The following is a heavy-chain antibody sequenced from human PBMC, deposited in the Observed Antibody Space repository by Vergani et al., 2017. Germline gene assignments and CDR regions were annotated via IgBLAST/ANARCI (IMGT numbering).Heavy chain of an antibody. D-gene: IGHD5-18*01. CDR3: ARDLRGYSYGGMDV. CDR2: IIPIFGTA. CDR1: GGTFSSYA. V-gene: IGHV1-69*01. Sequence: QVQLVQSGAEVKKPRSSVKVSCKASGGTFSSYAISWVRQAPGQGLEWMGGIIPIFGTANYAQKFQGRVTITADESTSTAYMELSSLRSEDTAVYYCARDLRGYSYGGMDVWGKGTTVTVSS. J-gene: IGHJ6*04.